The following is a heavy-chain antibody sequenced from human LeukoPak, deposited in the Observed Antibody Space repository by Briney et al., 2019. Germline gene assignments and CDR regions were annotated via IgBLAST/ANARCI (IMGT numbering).Heavy chain of an antibody. CDR1: GFTFSGYG. J-gene: IGHJ4*02. CDR2: ISFDASNK. Sequence: PGGSLRLSCAASGFTFSGYGMHWVRQAPGKGLEWVAVISFDASNKYYADSVKGRFTISRDNSKNTLYLQMNSLRAEDAAVYYCATEGSFDYWGQGTLVTVSS. V-gene: IGHV3-30*03. CDR3: ATEGSFDY.